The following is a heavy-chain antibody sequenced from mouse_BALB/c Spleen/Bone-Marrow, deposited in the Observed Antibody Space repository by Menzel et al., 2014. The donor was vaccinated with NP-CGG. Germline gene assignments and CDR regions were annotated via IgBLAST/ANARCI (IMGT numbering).Heavy chain of an antibody. J-gene: IGHJ3*01. V-gene: IGHV5-6-3*01. D-gene: IGHD2-4*01. CDR3: ASDNFHDFAARAY. Sequence: EVQLVASGGGLVQPGGSLKISCAASGFTFSSYGMSWVRQTPDKRLDLVATINSNGGSAYYPDSAKGRFTISRDNAKNTLYLQMSSLKSEDTAMYYCASDNFHDFAARAYWGQATLGTGSA. CDR2: INSNGGSA. CDR1: GFTFSSYG.